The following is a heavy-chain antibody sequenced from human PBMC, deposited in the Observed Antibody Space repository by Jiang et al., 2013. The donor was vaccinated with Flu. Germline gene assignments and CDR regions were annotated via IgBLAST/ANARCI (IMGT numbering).Heavy chain of an antibody. J-gene: IGHJ6*02. CDR3: TREHGIAEPGSVYYYFYGMDV. Sequence: GAEVKKPGASVKVSCRASGYNFINYAMHWVRQAPGQSLEWMGRINAGNGNTKYSQKFQGRVTITRDTSASTAYMELSSLTSEDTAVYYCTREHGIAEPGSVYYYFYGMDVWGQGTTVTVSS. CDR1: GYNFINYA. CDR2: INAGNGNT. D-gene: IGHD6-13*01. V-gene: IGHV1-3*01.